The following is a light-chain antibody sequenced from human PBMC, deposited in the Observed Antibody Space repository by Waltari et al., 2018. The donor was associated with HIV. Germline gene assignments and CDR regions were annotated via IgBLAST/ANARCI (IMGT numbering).Light chain of an antibody. CDR2: LGS. J-gene: IGKJ4*01. CDR1: QSLLHSNGYNY. CDR3: MQALHTPLT. Sequence: DIVMTQSPLSLPVTPGEPASISCRSSQSLLHSNGYNYLDWYLQKPGQSPHLLIYLGSNRASGVPDRFSGSGSGTDFTLKISRVEAEDVGIYYCMQALHTPLTFGGGTKVEIK. V-gene: IGKV2-28*01.